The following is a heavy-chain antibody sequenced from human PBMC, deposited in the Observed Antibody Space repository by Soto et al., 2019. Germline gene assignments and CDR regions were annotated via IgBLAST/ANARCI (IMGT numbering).Heavy chain of an antibody. D-gene: IGHD5-12*01. V-gene: IGHV3-21*01. J-gene: IGHJ2*01. Sequence: GGSLRLSCAASGFTFSSYSMNWVRQAPGKGLEWVSSISSSSSYIYYADSVKGRFTISRDNAKNSLYLQMNSLRAEDTAVYYCARVGEVEWLRQYWYFDLWGRGTLVTVSS. CDR3: ARVGEVEWLRQYWYFDL. CDR1: GFTFSSYS. CDR2: ISSSSSYI.